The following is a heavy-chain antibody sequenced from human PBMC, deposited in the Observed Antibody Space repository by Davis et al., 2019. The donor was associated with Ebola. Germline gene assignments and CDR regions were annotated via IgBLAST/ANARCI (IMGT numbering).Heavy chain of an antibody. V-gene: IGHV3-48*02. CDR1: GFTFSSYS. D-gene: IGHD3-3*01. Sequence: GGSLRLSCAASGFTFSSYSMNWVRQAPGKGLEWVSYISSSSSTIYYADSVKGRFTISRDNAKNSLYLQMNSLRDEDTAVYYCAARIYDFWSGYYGSHYGMDVWGQGTTVTVSS. J-gene: IGHJ6*02. CDR3: AARIYDFWSGYYGSHYGMDV. CDR2: ISSSSSTI.